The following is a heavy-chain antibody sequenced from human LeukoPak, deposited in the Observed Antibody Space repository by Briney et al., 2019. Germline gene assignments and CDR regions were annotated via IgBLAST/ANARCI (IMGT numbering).Heavy chain of an antibody. CDR3: ARAKYNWNYGALDY. D-gene: IGHD1-7*01. CDR1: GFTFSSYA. CDR2: ISYDGSNK. J-gene: IGHJ4*02. V-gene: IGHV3-30*04. Sequence: GRSLRLSCAASGFTFSSYAMHWVRQAPGKVLEWMAVISYDGSNKYYADSVKGRFTISRDNSKNTLYLQMNSLRAEDTAVYYCARAKYNWNYGALDYWGQGTLVTVSS.